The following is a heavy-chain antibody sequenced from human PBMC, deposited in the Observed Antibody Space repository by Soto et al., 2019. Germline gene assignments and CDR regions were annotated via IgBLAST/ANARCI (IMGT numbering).Heavy chain of an antibody. D-gene: IGHD2-15*01. CDR1: GGSISSSTYY. J-gene: IGHJ2*01. CDR3: ARPGNIVGCCWWYFDL. Sequence: SETLSLTCTVSGGSISSSTYYWGWIRQPPRKGLEWIGSIYYSGSTYYNPSLKSRVTISVDTSKNQFSLKLTSVTAADTAVYYFARPGNIVGCCWWYFDLWGRGTLVTVSS. CDR2: IYYSGST. V-gene: IGHV4-39*01.